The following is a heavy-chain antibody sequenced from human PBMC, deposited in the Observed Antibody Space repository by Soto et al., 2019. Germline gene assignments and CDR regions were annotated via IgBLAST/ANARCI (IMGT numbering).Heavy chain of an antibody. J-gene: IGHJ3*02. V-gene: IGHV4-30-4*01. D-gene: IGHD2-15*01. Sequence: SETLSLTCTVSDGSISSGDYYWTWIRQSPGKGLEWIGYIYYSGNTYYNPSLKSRVAISLDTSKKQFSLKLNSVTAADTAVYYCARDWEYCSGGSCYDVGAFDIWGQGTLVTVSS. CDR2: IYYSGNT. CDR1: DGSISSGDYY. CDR3: ARDWEYCSGGSCYDVGAFDI.